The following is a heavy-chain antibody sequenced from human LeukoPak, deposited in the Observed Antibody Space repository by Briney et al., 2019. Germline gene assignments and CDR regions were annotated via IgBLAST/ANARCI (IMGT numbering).Heavy chain of an antibody. J-gene: IGHJ4*02. CDR3: ARTTDYSSGFDY. V-gene: IGHV3-21*01. Sequence: GGSLRLSCAASEFTFSRYSMNWVRQAPGKGLEWVSSISTSSSYMFYAASVKGRFTISRDNAKNSLYLQMNSLRADDTAVYYCARTTDYSSGFDYWGQGTLVTVSS. CDR1: EFTFSRYS. CDR2: ISTSSSYM. D-gene: IGHD6-19*01.